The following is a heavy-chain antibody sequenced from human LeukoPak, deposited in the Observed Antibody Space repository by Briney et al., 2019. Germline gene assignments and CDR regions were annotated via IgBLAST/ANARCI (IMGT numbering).Heavy chain of an antibody. Sequence: GGSLRLSCAASGFTFNNYAMSWVRQAPGKGLEWVSAISGNSGSTFHADSVKGRLTISRDNSKNTLYLQMNTLRAEDAAVYYCVKELVVVPAGSDAFDMWGQGTMVTVSS. D-gene: IGHD2-2*01. CDR2: ISGNSGST. J-gene: IGHJ3*02. V-gene: IGHV3-23*01. CDR3: VKELVVVPAGSDAFDM. CDR1: GFTFNNYA.